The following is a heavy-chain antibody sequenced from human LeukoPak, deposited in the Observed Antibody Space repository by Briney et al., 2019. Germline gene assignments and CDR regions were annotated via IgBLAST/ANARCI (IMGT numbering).Heavy chain of an antibody. CDR1: GYTFTGYY. J-gene: IGHJ6*02. D-gene: IGHD2-2*02. V-gene: IGHV1-2*02. CDR2: INPNSGGT. Sequence: GASVKVSCKASGYTFTGYYMHWVRQAPGQGLEWMGWINPNSGGTNYAQKFQGRVTMTRDTSISTAYMELSRLRSDDTAVYYCAREYRVEEYYYYGMDVWGQGTTVTVSS. CDR3: AREYRVEEYYYYGMDV.